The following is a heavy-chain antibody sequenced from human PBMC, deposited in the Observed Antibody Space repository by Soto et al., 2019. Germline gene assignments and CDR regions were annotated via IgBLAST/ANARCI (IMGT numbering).Heavy chain of an antibody. CDR2: ISYHGSNI. V-gene: IGHV3-30*14. D-gene: IGHD3-3*01. CDR3: ANFFFQAEDGIRATVPVSAFLLNRSSDL. Sequence: PGKGLEWLAVISYHGSNILYADSVEGRFTISRDNSKNGLYLQMSSLRAEDTAVYYCANFFFQAEDGIRATVPVSAFLLNRSSDL. J-gene: IGHJ2*01.